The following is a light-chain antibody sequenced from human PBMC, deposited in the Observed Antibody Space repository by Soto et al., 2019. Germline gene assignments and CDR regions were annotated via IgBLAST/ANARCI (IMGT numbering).Light chain of an antibody. J-gene: IGKJ3*01. Sequence: EIVLTQSPGTLSLSPGERATLSCRASQSVSSSYLAWYQQKPGQAPRLLIYGASSRATGISDRFSGSGSGTDFTLTISRLETEDFAVYYCQQYGSSPFTFGPGTKVDIK. CDR2: GAS. CDR3: QQYGSSPFT. CDR1: QSVSSSY. V-gene: IGKV3-20*01.